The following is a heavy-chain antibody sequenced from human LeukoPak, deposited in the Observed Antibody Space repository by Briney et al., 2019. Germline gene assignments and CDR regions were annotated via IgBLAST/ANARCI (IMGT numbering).Heavy chain of an antibody. Sequence: GGSLRLSCAASGFTFSSYGMHWVRQAPGKGLEWVAVIWYDGSNKYYADSVKGRFTISRDNAKNSLYLQMNSLTAEDTAVYYCARAGCSTSCSKNYYYYAMDVWGQGTTVTVSS. CDR1: GFTFSSYG. J-gene: IGHJ6*02. CDR3: ARAGCSTSCSKNYYYYAMDV. CDR2: IWYDGSNK. D-gene: IGHD2-2*01. V-gene: IGHV3-33*01.